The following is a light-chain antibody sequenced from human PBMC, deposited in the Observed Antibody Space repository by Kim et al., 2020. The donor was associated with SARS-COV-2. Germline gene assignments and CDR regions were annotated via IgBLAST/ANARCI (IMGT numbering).Light chain of an antibody. V-gene: IGKV1-12*01. J-gene: IGKJ4*01. CDR1: QGIRSC. CDR2: DAS. Sequence: ATVGDRVTITCRGSQGIRSCLDWYQQKPGKAPKSLIYDASTLQSGVPSRFSGSGSGTDFTLTINSLQPEDFATYYCQQSHSFPLTFGGGTKVDIK. CDR3: QQSHSFPLT.